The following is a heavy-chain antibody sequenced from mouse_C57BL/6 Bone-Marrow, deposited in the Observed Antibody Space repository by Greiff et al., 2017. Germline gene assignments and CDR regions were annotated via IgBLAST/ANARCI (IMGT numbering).Heavy chain of an antibody. D-gene: IGHD2-2*01. J-gene: IGHJ2*01. CDR3: ANIYYGYDVRGYYFDY. CDR2: INPYNGGT. V-gene: IGHV1-19*01. Sequence: VQLQQSGPVLVKPGASVKMSCKASGYTFTDYYMNWVKQSHGKSLEWIGVINPYNGGTSYNQKFKGKATLTVDTSSSTAYMELNSLTSDDSAVYYCANIYYGYDVRGYYFDYWGQGTTLTVSS. CDR1: GYTFTDYY.